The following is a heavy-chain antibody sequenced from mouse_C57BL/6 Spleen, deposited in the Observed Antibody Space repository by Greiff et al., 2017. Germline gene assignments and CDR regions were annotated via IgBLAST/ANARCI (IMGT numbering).Heavy chain of an antibody. V-gene: IGHV1-42*01. J-gene: IGHJ4*01. CDR2: INPSTGGT. CDR1: GYSFTGYY. Sequence: EVQLQQSGPELVKPGASVKISCKASGYSFTGYYMNWVKQSPEKSLEWIGEINPSTGGTTYIQKFKAKATLTVDKSSSTAYMQLKSLTSEDSAVYYCARITMDYWGQGTSVTVSS. CDR3: ARITMDY.